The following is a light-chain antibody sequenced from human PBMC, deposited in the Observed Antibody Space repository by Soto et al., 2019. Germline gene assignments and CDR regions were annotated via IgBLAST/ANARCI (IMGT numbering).Light chain of an antibody. Sequence: QPVLTQPPSASGTPGQRVTISCSGSSSNIGSNTVNWYQQLPGTAPKLLIYSNNQRPSGVPDRFSGSKSGTSASLAISRLQSEDEADYYCAAWDDSLNGWVFGGGTKPTVL. V-gene: IGLV1-44*01. CDR1: SSNIGSNT. CDR3: AAWDDSLNGWV. J-gene: IGLJ3*02. CDR2: SNN.